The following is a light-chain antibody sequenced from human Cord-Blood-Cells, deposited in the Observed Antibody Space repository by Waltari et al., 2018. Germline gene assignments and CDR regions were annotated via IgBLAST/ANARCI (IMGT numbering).Light chain of an antibody. V-gene: IGLV2-11*01. J-gene: IGLJ1*01. CDR2: DVS. CDR1: SSDVCGYNY. Sequence: QSALTQPRSVSGSPGQSVTISCTGTSSDVCGYNYVSWYQQHPGKAPKLMIYDVSKRPSGFPDRFSGSKSGNTASLTISGLQAEDEADYYCCSYAGSYVFGTGTNVTVL. CDR3: CSYAGSYV.